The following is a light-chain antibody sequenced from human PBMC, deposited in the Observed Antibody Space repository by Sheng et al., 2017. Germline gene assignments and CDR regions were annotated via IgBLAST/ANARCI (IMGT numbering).Light chain of an antibody. Sequence: QSALTQPASVSGSPGQSITISCTGTSSDIGGNNFVSWYQQHPGGAPKLIIFDVNKRPSGISYRFSGSQSGITASLTISGLQAEDGADYYCSSYTTGNTVLFGGGTRLTV. CDR1: SSDIGGNNF. V-gene: IGLV2-14*03. CDR3: SSYTTGNTVL. J-gene: IGLJ2*01. CDR2: DVN.